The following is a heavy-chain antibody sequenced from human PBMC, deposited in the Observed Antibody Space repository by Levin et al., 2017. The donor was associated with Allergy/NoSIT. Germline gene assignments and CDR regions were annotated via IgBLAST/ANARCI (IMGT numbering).Heavy chain of an antibody. D-gene: IGHD6-19*01. CDR1: GFTFSSYG. CDR3: AKEQGLVLSAFDS. Sequence: GGSLRLSCAASGFTFSSYGMHWVRQAPGKGLEWVAVISYDGSNKYYADSVKGRFTISRDNSKNTLYLQMNSLRAEDTAVYYCAKEQGLVLSAFDSWGQGTMVTVSS. V-gene: IGHV3-30*18. J-gene: IGHJ3*02. CDR2: ISYDGSNK.